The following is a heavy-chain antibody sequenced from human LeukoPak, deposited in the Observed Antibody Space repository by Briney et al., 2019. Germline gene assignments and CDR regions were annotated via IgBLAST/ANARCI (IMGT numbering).Heavy chain of an antibody. D-gene: IGHD4-23*01. Sequence: SVKVSCKASGGTFSSYAISWVRQAPGQGLEWMGRIIPILGIANYAQKFQGRVTITADKSTSTAYMELSSPRSEDTAVYYCARDPPKGRPTVVTPWFDPWGQGTLVTVSS. CDR3: ARDPPKGRPTVVTPWFDP. CDR2: IIPILGIA. J-gene: IGHJ5*02. CDR1: GGTFSSYA. V-gene: IGHV1-69*04.